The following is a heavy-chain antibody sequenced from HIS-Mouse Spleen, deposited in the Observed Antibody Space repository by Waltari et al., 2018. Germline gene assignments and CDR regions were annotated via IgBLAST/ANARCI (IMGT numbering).Heavy chain of an antibody. V-gene: IGHV4-39*07. J-gene: IGHJ2*01. D-gene: IGHD6-13*01. CDR3: AREIPYSSSWYDWYFDL. CDR2: IYYSGST. CDR1: GGSISSSRSY. Sequence: QLQLQESGPGLVTPSEPLSLTCTVSGGSISSSRSYWGWIRQPPGKGLEWIGSIYYSGSTYYNPSLKSRVTISVDTSKNQFSLKLSSVTAADTAVYYCAREIPYSSSWYDWYFDLWGRGTLVTVSS.